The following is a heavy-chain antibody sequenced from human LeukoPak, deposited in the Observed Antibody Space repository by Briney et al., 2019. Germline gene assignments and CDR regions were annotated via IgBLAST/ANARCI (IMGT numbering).Heavy chain of an antibody. CDR1: GFTFSSYA. J-gene: IGHJ4*02. V-gene: IGHV3-23*01. CDR2: VSGSGTST. Sequence: GGSLRLSCAASGFTFSSYAMGRVRQAPGKGLEWVSDVSGSGTSTNYADSVKGRLTISRDNSKNTLYLQMNNLRAEDTAVYYCAKVGRASWAPYYFDYWGQGTLVTVSS. D-gene: IGHD2-2*01. CDR3: AKVGRASWAPYYFDY.